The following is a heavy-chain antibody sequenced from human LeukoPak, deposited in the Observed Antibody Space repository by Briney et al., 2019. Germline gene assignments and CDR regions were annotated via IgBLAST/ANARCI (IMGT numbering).Heavy chain of an antibody. CDR3: ARPRYSSGWMSGFYYYMDV. D-gene: IGHD6-19*01. J-gene: IGHJ6*03. CDR2: ISSSGSTI. Sequence: GGSLRLSCAASGFTFSSYEMNWVRQAPGKGLEWVSYISSSGSTIYYADSVKGRFTISRDNAKNSLYLQMNSLRAEDTAVYYCARPRYSSGWMSGFYYYMDVWGKGTTVTVSS. CDR1: GFTFSSYE. V-gene: IGHV3-48*03.